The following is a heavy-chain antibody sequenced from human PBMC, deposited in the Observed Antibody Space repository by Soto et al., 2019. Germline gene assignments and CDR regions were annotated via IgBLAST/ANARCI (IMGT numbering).Heavy chain of an antibody. CDR2: IIPIFGTA. D-gene: IGHD2-15*01. V-gene: IGHV1-69*01. Sequence: QVQLVQSGAEVKKPGSSVKVSCKASGGTFSSYAISWVRQAPGQGLEWMGGIIPIFGTANYAQKFQGRVTITADESTSTAYMELSSLRSEDTAVYYCARDYCSGSSCYLLRWFDPWGQGTLVTVSS. CDR1: GGTFSSYA. J-gene: IGHJ5*02. CDR3: ARDYCSGSSCYLLRWFDP.